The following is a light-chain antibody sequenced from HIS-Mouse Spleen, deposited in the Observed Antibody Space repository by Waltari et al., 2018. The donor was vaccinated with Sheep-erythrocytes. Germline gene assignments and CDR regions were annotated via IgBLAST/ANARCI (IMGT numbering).Light chain of an antibody. V-gene: IGLV3-19*01. Sequence: SSELTQDPAVSVALGPTVRITCQGDCLRSYYASWFQQKPGQAPVLVIYGKNNRPSGIPDRFSGSSSGNTASLTITGAQAEDEADFYCNSRDSSGNHLGVVFGGGTKLTVL. CDR3: NSRDSSGNHLGVV. CDR2: GKN. CDR1: CLRSYY. J-gene: IGLJ2*01.